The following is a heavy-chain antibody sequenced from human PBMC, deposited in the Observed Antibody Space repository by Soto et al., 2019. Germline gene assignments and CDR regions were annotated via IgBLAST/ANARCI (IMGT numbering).Heavy chain of an antibody. CDR1: GFNFRNFP. V-gene: IGHV3-23*01. Sequence: GGSLRLSCAASGFNFRNFPMTWVRQVPGQGLEYVSSITSSGEQTFYADSVKGRFSISRDNSMNTLYLQMNTLRAEDTALYYCAKVSSSWYAGFFDLWGRGTLVTVSS. CDR3: AKVSSSWYAGFFDL. D-gene: IGHD6-13*01. J-gene: IGHJ4*02. CDR2: ITSSGEQT.